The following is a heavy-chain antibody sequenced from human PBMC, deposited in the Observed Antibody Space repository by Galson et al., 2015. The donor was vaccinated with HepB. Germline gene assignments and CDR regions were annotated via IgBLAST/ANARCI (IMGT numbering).Heavy chain of an antibody. D-gene: IGHD2-15*01. J-gene: IGHJ4*02. Sequence: SLRLSCAASGFTFSSYGMHWVRQAPGKGLEWVAVIWYDGSNKYYADSVKGRLTISRDNSKNTLYLQMNSLRAEDTAVYYCARGGSNYWYVLALGYWGQGTLVTVSS. CDR3: ARGGSNYWYVLALGY. CDR2: IWYDGSNK. CDR1: GFTFSSYG. V-gene: IGHV3-33*08.